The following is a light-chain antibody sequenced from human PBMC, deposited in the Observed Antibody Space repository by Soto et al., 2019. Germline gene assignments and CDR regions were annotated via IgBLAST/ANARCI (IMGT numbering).Light chain of an antibody. CDR2: ASS. CDR1: QTISSY. V-gene: IGKV1-39*01. Sequence: DIQMTHSPSSLSASVGDRVTITCRASQTISSYLNWYQQKPGKAPKFLIYASSTLQSGVPSRFSGSGSGTDFSLTISSLQPEDFATYYCQQSYSTPRTFGQGTKVDIK. CDR3: QQSYSTPRT. J-gene: IGKJ1*01.